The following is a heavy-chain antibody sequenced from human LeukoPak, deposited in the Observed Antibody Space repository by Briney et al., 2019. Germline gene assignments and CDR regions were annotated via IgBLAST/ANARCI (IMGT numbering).Heavy chain of an antibody. Sequence: GGSLRLSCAASGFTFSSYAMSWVRQAPGKGLEWVSVISGSGGSTYYADSVKGRFTISRDNSKNTLYLQMNSLRAEDTAVYYCAKDLIQTIVGATLDDYWGQGTLVTVSS. CDR2: ISGSGGST. CDR3: AKDLIQTIVGATLDDY. D-gene: IGHD1-26*01. J-gene: IGHJ4*02. CDR1: GFTFSSYA. V-gene: IGHV3-23*01.